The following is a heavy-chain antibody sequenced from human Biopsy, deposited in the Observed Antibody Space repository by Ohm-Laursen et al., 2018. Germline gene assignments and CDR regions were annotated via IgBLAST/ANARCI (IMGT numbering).Heavy chain of an antibody. CDR1: GYSFTSYY. Sequence: ASVKVSCKASGYSFTSYYMHWVRQAPGHGLEWMGWINPNSGNANHAQSFQGRLTVTRDTSISTAYMELTSLTFDDTAIYYCARVPAYPSIDGYYGLDLWGQGTTVIVSS. CDR2: INPNSGNA. J-gene: IGHJ6*02. D-gene: IGHD3-9*01. CDR3: ARVPAYPSIDGYYGLDL. V-gene: IGHV1-2*02.